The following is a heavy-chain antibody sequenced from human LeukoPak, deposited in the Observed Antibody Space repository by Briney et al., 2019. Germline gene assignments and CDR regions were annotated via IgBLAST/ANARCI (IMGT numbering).Heavy chain of an antibody. CDR2: ISGSGGST. Sequence: GGSLRLSCAASGFTFSSYAMSWVRQAPAKGLEWVSAISGSGGSTYYADSVKGRFTISRDNSKNTLYLQMNSLRAEDTAVYYCAKDRLSRAVAGTKAVDYWGQGTLVTVSS. CDR1: GFTFSSYA. J-gene: IGHJ4*02. CDR3: AKDRLSRAVAGTKAVDY. V-gene: IGHV3-23*01. D-gene: IGHD6-19*01.